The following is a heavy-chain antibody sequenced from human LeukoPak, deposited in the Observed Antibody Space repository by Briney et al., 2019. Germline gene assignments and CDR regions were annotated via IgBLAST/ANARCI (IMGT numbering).Heavy chain of an antibody. CDR1: AYSSTSYC. D-gene: IGHD6-19*01. Sequence: GESLMISCKGSAYSSTSYCIGWGRQMPGKGLEWMGIIYPGDSDTRYSPSFQGQVTISAAKSITSAYLQWSSMRASDTAMYYCARPYSNGWFNFDYWSQGTLVTVSS. J-gene: IGHJ4*02. CDR2: IYPGDSDT. V-gene: IGHV5-51*01. CDR3: ARPYSNGWFNFDY.